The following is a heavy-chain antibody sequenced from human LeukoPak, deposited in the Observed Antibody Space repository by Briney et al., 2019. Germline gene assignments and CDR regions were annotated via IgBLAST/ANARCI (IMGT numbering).Heavy chain of an antibody. CDR2: LNPRSGAT. CDR3: TRDHRRGSTGYDMPAD. Sequence: ASVKVSCKASGYTFVDYYLYWVRQAPGQGLEWMGWLNPRSGATNYAQKFQARVTMTRDTSINTAYMELSRLRSDDTAVYYCTRDHRRGSTGYDMPADWGQGTLVTVSS. CDR1: GYTFVDYY. J-gene: IGHJ4*02. V-gene: IGHV1-2*02. D-gene: IGHD5-12*01.